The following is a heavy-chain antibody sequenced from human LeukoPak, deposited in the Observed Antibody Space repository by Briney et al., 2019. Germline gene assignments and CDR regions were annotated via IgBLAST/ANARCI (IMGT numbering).Heavy chain of an antibody. CDR3: ASARWED. V-gene: IGHV4-4*02. D-gene: IGHD1-26*01. Sequence: SETLSLTCAVSGDSISTNHWWSWVRQPPGKGLEWIGEVYHSGSTNYNPSLKGRVTISVDKSKNLFSLKLTSVTAADTAMYYCASARWEDWGQGTLVTVSS. CDR2: VYHSGST. J-gene: IGHJ4*02. CDR1: GDSISTNHW.